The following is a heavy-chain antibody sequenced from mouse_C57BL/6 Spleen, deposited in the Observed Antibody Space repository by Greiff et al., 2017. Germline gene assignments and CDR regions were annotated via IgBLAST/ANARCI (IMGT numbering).Heavy chain of an antibody. CDR3: ARHDYDRRYFDV. D-gene: IGHD2-4*01. Sequence: EVQGVESGGGLVKPGGSLKLSCAASGFTFSSYTMSWVRQTPEKRLEWVATISGGGGNTYYPDSVKGRFTISRDNAKNTLYLQMSSLRSEDTALYYCARHDYDRRYFDVWGTGTTVTVSS. CDR1: GFTFSSYT. V-gene: IGHV5-9*01. CDR2: ISGGGGNT. J-gene: IGHJ1*03.